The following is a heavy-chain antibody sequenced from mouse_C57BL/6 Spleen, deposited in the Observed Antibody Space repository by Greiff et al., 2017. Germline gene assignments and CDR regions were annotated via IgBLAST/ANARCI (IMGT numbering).Heavy chain of an antibody. D-gene: IGHD1-1*01. CDR3: ARPIPYYYGSSGPADY. CDR2: ISSGSSTI. J-gene: IGHJ4*01. Sequence: EVQRVESGGGLVKPGGSLKLSCAASGFTFSDYGMHWVRQAPEKGLEWVAYISSGSSTIYYADTVKGRFTISRDNAKNTLFLQMTSLRSEDTAMYYCARPIPYYYGSSGPADYWGQGTSVTVSS. CDR1: GFTFSDYG. V-gene: IGHV5-17*01.